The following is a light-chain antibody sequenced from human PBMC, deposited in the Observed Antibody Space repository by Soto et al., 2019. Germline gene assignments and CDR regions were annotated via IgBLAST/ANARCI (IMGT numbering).Light chain of an antibody. V-gene: IGLV2-14*01. CDR3: SAYTARSTLV. CDR2: EVR. Sequence: QSALTQPASVSGSAGQSITISCSGTMRDVGAYNLVSWYQQHPGTAPKLIIYEVRNRPSGISSRFSGSRSGNTASLTISGLQREDEGDYYCSAYTARSTLVFGGGTKRTVL. CDR1: MRDVGAYNL. J-gene: IGLJ3*02.